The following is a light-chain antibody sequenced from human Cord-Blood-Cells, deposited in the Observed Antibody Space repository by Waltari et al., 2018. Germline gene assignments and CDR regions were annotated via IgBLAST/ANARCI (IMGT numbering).Light chain of an antibody. J-gene: IGKJ4*01. Sequence: DIVMTQSPDSLAVSMGERATINYKYSQSVLYSSNNKNYVAWYQQKPGQPPKRLIYWASTRESGVPDRFSGSGSGTDFTLTISSLQAEDVAVYYCQQYYSTPLTFGGGTKVEIK. CDR1: QSVLYSSNNKNY. CDR3: QQYYSTPLT. CDR2: WAS. V-gene: IGKV4-1*01.